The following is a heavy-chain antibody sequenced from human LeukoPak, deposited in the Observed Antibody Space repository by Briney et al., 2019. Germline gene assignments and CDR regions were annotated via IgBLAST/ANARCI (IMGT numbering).Heavy chain of an antibody. Sequence: ASVKVSCKPSGGTFSSVANRWVRPAPGQGLEWGVGIIPIFGTPNYAQKFQGRVTITADESTSTAYIALSSLRTEDTAVYYCARGLDIVVGPAAFRDHYYYYYGMDVWGKGTTVTVSS. V-gene: IGHV1-69*13. CDR1: GGTFSSVA. CDR3: ARGLDIVVGPAAFRDHYYYYYGMDV. J-gene: IGHJ6*04. CDR2: IIPIFGTP. D-gene: IGHD2-2*03.